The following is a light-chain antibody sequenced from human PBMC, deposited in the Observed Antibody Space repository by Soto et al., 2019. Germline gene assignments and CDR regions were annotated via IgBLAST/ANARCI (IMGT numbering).Light chain of an antibody. V-gene: IGKV1-5*03. Sequence: DIQMTQSPSTLSASVGDRVTITCRASRGISVCWAWYKQNPGKAPNPLIYQASNLKIGAPSRFSGSGSGTEFTLTINSLQPDDFATYYCQHYNVMWAFGQGTKVDIK. CDR2: QAS. CDR3: QHYNVMWA. CDR1: RGISVC. J-gene: IGKJ1*01.